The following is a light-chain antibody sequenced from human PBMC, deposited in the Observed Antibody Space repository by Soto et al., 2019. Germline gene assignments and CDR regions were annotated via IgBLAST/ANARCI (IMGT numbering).Light chain of an antibody. J-gene: IGLJ1*01. CDR2: DVS. Sequence: TQPASLSGTSGNSITISSPGNSSDVGAYNYVSWFQQYPGKAPKLMIYDVSNRPSGVSNRFSGSKSGNTASLTISGLQAEDEADYYCCSYTSSSTYVFGTGTKVTV. CDR1: SSDVGAYNY. V-gene: IGLV2-14*01. CDR3: CSYTSSSTYV.